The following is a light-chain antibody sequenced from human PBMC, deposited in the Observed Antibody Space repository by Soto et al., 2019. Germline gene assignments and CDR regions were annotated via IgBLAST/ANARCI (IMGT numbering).Light chain of an antibody. CDR1: QSVSSTY. Sequence: EIVMTQSPATLSVSPGERATLSCRASQSVSSTYLAWYQQKPGQAPRLLIYGTSTRASGIPDRFTGSGSGTDFTLTISRLEPEDFAVYYCHQYSNSPTYTFGQGTKLEIK. CDR3: HQYSNSPTYT. V-gene: IGKV3-20*01. J-gene: IGKJ2*01. CDR2: GTS.